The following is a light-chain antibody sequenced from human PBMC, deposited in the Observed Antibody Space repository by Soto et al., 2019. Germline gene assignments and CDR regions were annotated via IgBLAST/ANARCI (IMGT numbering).Light chain of an antibody. J-gene: IGKJ1*01. CDR1: QILLHSNGYNY. CDR3: MQTIQTPWT. CDR2: LGS. Sequence: EIVRRQSPLPLLVTPGEPPSISSGPSQILLHSNGYNYLDWHLQKPGQSPQVLIHLGSNRASGVPDRFNGSGSGTDFTLKISRVEAEDVGIYYCMQTIQTPWTFGQGTKVDIK. V-gene: IGKV2-28*01.